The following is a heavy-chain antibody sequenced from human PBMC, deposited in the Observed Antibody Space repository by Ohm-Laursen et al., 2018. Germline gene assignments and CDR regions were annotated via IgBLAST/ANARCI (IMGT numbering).Heavy chain of an antibody. CDR3: AKRGGAAAGTIYYYYGMDV. J-gene: IGHJ6*02. Sequence: SLRLSCAASGFTFSSYSMNWVRQAPGKGLEWVSYISSSSSTIYYADSVKGRFTISRDNAKNSLYLQMNSLRAEDTAVYYCAKRGGAAAGTIYYYYGMDVWGQGTTVTVSS. V-gene: IGHV3-48*01. D-gene: IGHD6-13*01. CDR1: GFTFSSYS. CDR2: ISSSSSTI.